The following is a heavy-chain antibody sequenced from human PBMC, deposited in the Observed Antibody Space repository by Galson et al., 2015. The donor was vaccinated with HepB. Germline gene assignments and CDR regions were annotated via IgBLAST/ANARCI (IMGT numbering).Heavy chain of an antibody. Sequence: QSGAEVKKPGESLKTSCKGSGYSFTSYWIGWVRQMPGKGLEWMGIIYPGDSDTRYSPSFQGQVTISADKSISTAYLQWSSLKASDTAMYYCARGDDSGSYYNVGPDAFDIWGQGTMVTVSS. CDR2: IYPGDSDT. D-gene: IGHD3-10*01. CDR1: GYSFTSYW. J-gene: IGHJ3*02. V-gene: IGHV5-51*01. CDR3: ARGDDSGSYYNVGPDAFDI.